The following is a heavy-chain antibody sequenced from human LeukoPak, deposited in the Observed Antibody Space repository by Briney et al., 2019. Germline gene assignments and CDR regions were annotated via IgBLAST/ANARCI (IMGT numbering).Heavy chain of an antibody. D-gene: IGHD5-18*01. CDR3: ARDLAYSRLDY. V-gene: IGHV3-7*01. J-gene: IGHJ4*02. CDR1: GLTFSSSW. CDR2: VNPDGNKK. Sequence: GSLRLSCAVSGLTFSSSWMDWVRQAPGKGLEWVASVNPDGNKKYSADSVKGRFTISRDNAENSLYLQMNSLRVEDTAFYYCARDLAYSRLDYWGQGMLVTVSS.